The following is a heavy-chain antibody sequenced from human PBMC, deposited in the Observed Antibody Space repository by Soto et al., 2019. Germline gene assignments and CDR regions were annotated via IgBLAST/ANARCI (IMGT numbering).Heavy chain of an antibody. D-gene: IGHD6-19*01. Sequence: VQLQESGPGLVTPSQTLSLTCTVFGGSVSIGDYLWSWIRQRPGKGLEWIGYIHDSGNTYYNPSLKNRVTMSVDKPKNQFSLNLTSATAADTAVYYCARVVSSREDYFDYWGQGTLVTVSP. J-gene: IGHJ4*02. CDR1: GGSVSIGDYL. CDR3: ARVVSSREDYFDY. CDR2: IHDSGNT. V-gene: IGHV4-30-4*01.